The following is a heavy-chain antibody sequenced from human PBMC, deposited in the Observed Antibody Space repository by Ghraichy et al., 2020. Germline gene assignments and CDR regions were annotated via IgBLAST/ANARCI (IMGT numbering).Heavy chain of an antibody. V-gene: IGHV4-59*01. CDR1: GDSISKYY. CDR3: VRTAAGDYGMDV. J-gene: IGHJ6*02. CDR2: IYYNGGA. D-gene: IGHD6-13*01. Sequence: SETLSLTCTVSGDSISKYYWSWVRQSPAKRLEWIGYIYYNGGAEYNPSLKSRVTIFLDTSKTQFSLRMTSVTTADTAVYYCVRTAAGDYGMDVWGQGTAVAVSS.